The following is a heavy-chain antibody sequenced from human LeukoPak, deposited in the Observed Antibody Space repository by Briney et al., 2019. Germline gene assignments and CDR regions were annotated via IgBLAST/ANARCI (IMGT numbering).Heavy chain of an antibody. D-gene: IGHD5-18*01. V-gene: IGHV3-66*01. CDR1: GFTFSSYD. CDR3: ARDGYSYGPNTNYYYYYYMDV. Sequence: GGSLRLSCAASGFTFSSYDMTWVRQAPGKGLEWVSVIYSGGSTYYADSVKGRFTISRDNSKNTLYLQMNSLRAEDTAVYYCARDGYSYGPNTNYYYYYYMDVWGKGTTVTVSS. CDR2: IYSGGST. J-gene: IGHJ6*03.